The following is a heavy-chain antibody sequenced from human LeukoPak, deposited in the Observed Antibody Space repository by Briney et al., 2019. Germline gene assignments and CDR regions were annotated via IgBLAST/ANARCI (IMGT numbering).Heavy chain of an antibody. CDR2: ISYDGSNK. CDR1: GFTFSSYG. D-gene: IGHD1-20*01. J-gene: IGHJ4*02. V-gene: IGHV3-30*03. Sequence: GRSLRLSCAASGFTFSSYGMHWVRQAPGKGLEWVAVISYDGSNKYYADSVKGRFTISRDNAKKSLYLQMNSLRAEDTAVYYCARPLSGTTDFDYWGQGTLVTVSS. CDR3: ARPLSGTTDFDY.